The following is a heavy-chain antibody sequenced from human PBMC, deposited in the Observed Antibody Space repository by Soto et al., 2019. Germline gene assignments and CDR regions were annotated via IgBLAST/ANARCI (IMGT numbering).Heavy chain of an antibody. CDR1: GFNVSSNY. J-gene: IGHJ4*02. CDR2: IYSGGST. CDR3: ASGPLVGISPS. V-gene: IGHV3-53*01. Sequence: EVQLVESGGGLIQPGGSLRLSCAASGFNVSSNYMSWVRQAPGKGLEWLSVIYSGGSTYYAESVKGRFTISRDNSKNTLIFKMTARRVEDTAVYYCASGPLVGISPSWGQGTLVPVSS. D-gene: IGHD3-22*01.